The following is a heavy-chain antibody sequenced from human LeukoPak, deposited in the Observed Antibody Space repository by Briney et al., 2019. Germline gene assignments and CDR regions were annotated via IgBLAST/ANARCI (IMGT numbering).Heavy chain of an antibody. V-gene: IGHV3-21*01. J-gene: IGHJ4*02. CDR3: AVYYDSSGRYFDY. Sequence: GGSLRLSCAASGFSFSSYSMNWVRQAPGKGLEWGSSISSSSSYIYYADSVKGRFTISRDNAENSLYLQMNSLRAEDTAVYYCAVYYDSSGRYFDYWGQGTLVTVSS. D-gene: IGHD3-22*01. CDR2: ISSSSSYI. CDR1: GFSFSSYS.